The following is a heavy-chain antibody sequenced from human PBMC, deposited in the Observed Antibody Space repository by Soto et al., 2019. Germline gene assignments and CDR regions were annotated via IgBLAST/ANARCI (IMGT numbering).Heavy chain of an antibody. CDR2: IWYDGSNK. V-gene: IGHV3-33*01. CDR3: ARSATYYYDSSGYSPLDY. Sequence: GGSLRLSCAASGFTFSSYGMHWVRQAPGKGLEWVAVIWYDGSNKYYADPVKGRFTISRDNSKNTLYLQMNSLRAEDTAVYYCARSATYYYDSSGYSPLDYWGQGTLVTVSS. J-gene: IGHJ4*02. CDR1: GFTFSSYG. D-gene: IGHD3-22*01.